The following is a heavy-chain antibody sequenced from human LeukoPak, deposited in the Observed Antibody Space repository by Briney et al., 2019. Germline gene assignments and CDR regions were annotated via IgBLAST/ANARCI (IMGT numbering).Heavy chain of an antibody. CDR3: AKESIAAALEY. CDR1: GFTFSSYS. Sequence: GGSLRLSCAASGFTFSSYSMNWVRQAPGKGLEWVSSISSSSSYIYYADSVKGRFTISRDNSKNTLYLQMNSLRAEDTAVYYCAKESIAAALEYWGQGTLVTVSS. CDR2: ISSSSSYI. V-gene: IGHV3-21*04. J-gene: IGHJ4*02. D-gene: IGHD6-13*01.